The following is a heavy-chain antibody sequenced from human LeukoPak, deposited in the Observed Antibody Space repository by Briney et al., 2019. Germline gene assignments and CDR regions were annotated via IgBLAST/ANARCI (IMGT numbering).Heavy chain of an antibody. CDR2: IKQDGSEK. Sequence: GGSLRLSCAASGFTFSSYWISWVRQAPGKGLEWVANIKQDGSEKYYVDSVKGRFTISRDNAKNSLYLQMNSLRAEDTAVYYCARDSEYSSSFAFDIWGQGTMVTVSS. CDR1: GFTFSSYW. V-gene: IGHV3-7*01. CDR3: ARDSEYSSSFAFDI. D-gene: IGHD6-13*01. J-gene: IGHJ3*02.